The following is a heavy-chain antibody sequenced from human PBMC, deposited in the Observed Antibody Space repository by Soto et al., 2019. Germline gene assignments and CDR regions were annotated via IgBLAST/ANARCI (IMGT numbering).Heavy chain of an antibody. V-gene: IGHV4-31*03. J-gene: IGHJ6*02. CDR3: ARTTQPAAPQFGV. Sequence: PSETLSLTCSVSGDPVSSGSYYWSWIRQHPGKGLEWIGYIYYSGSTYYNPSLKSRVTISVDTSKNQFSLKLSSVTAADTAVYYCARTTQPAAPQFGVWGQGTTVTVSS. CDR1: GDPVSSGSYY. D-gene: IGHD2-2*01. CDR2: IYYSGST.